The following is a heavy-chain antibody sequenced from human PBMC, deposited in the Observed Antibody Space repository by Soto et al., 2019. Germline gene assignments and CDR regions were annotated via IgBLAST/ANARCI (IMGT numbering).Heavy chain of an antibody. CDR2: IWYDGSNK. Sequence: HPGGSLRLSCAASGFTFSSYGMHWVRQAPGKGLEWVAVIWYDGSNKYYADSVKGRFTISRDNSKNTLYLQMNSLRAEDTAVYYCSRAVGETPDWFALWGQGTLDTVSS. CDR3: SRAVGETPDWFAL. CDR1: GFTFSSYG. V-gene: IGHV3-33*01. J-gene: IGHJ5*02.